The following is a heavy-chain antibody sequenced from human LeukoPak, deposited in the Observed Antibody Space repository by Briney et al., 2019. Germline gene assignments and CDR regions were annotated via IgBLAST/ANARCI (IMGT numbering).Heavy chain of an antibody. J-gene: IGHJ4*02. CDR1: GFTFSSHA. CDR2: ISWDGNKK. Sequence: GGCLRLSCAVSGFTFSSHAMHWVREAPGKGLEWVAFISWDGNKKYSADSVEGRFTISRDSPKHTPFLQLNSLRAEDTAVYYCARDLSRSYSVDNWSPGTLVTVSS. V-gene: IGHV3-30*04. CDR3: ARDLSRSYSVDN. D-gene: IGHD1-26*01.